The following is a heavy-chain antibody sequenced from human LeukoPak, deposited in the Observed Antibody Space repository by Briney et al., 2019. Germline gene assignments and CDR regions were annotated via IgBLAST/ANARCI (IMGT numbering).Heavy chain of an antibody. CDR2: IYYSGST. J-gene: IGHJ4*02. Sequence: SETLSLTCTVSGGSISSYYWSWIRQPPGKGLEWIGYIYYSGSTKYNPSLKSRVTISVDTSKNQFSLKLSSVTAADTAVYYCARAGTPGDFDYWGQGTLVTVSS. CDR3: ARAGTPGDFDY. V-gene: IGHV4-59*01. D-gene: IGHD6-13*01. CDR1: GGSISSYY.